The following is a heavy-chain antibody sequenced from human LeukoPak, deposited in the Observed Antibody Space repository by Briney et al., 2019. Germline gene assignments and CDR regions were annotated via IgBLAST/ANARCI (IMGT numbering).Heavy chain of an antibody. CDR3: ARHRSGWPLPDWFDP. V-gene: IGHV4-39*01. J-gene: IGHJ5*02. CDR1: GGSISSSSYY. Sequence: SETLSLTCTVSGGSISSSSYYWGWIRQPPGKGLEWIGSIYHSGSTYYNPSLKSRVTIAVETSKNQFSLKLSSVTAADTAVYYCARHRSGWPLPDWFDPWGQGTLVTVSS. CDR2: IYHSGST. D-gene: IGHD6-19*01.